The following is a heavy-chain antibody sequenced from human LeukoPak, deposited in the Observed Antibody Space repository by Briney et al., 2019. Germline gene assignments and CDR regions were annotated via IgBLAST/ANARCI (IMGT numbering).Heavy chain of an antibody. CDR2: INAGNGNT. V-gene: IGHV1-3*01. CDR1: GYTFTSYG. J-gene: IGHJ3*02. D-gene: IGHD6-19*01. CDR3: AREYASGWYRGGAFDI. Sequence: ASVKVSCKASGYTFTSYGISWVRQAPGQRLEWMGWINAGNGNTKYSQKFQGRVTITRDTSASTAYMELSSLRSEDTAVYYCAREYASGWYRGGAFDIWGQGTMVTVSS.